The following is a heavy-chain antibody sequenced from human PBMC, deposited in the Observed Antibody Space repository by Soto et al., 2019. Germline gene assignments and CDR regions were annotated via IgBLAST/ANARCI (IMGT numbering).Heavy chain of an antibody. CDR3: ASIAAADVGYYGMDV. D-gene: IGHD6-13*01. V-gene: IGHV5-10-1*01. J-gene: IGHJ6*02. CDR2: IDPSDSYT. Sequence: PGESLKISCKGSGYSFTSYWISWVRQMPGKGLEWMGRIDPSDSYTNYSPSFQGHVTISADKSISTAYLQWSSLKASDTAMYYCASIAAADVGYYGMDVWGQGTTVTVS. CDR1: GYSFTSYW.